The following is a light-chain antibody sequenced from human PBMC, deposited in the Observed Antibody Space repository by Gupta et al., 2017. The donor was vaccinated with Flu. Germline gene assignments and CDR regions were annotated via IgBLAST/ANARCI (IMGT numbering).Light chain of an antibody. CDR1: QGISSY. J-gene: IGKJ1*01. V-gene: IGKV1-8*01. CDR2: AAS. Sequence: STGDRVTITCRASQGISSYLAWYQQKPGKAPKLLIYAASTLQSGVPSRFSGSGSGTDFTLTISCLQSEDFATYYCQRYYSYPWTFGQGTKVEIK. CDR3: QRYYSYPWT.